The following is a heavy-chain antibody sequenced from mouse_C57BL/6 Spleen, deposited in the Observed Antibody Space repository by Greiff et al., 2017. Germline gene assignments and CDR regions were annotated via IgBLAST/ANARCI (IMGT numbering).Heavy chain of an antibody. D-gene: IGHD1-1*01. CDR2: IRLKSDNYAT. Sequence: EVQRVESGGGLVQPGGSMKLSCVASGFTFSNYWMNWVRQSPEKGLEWVAQIRLKSDNYATHSAESVKGRFTISRDESKSSVYLQMNNLRAEDTGIYYCTRYYGSSDYFDCWGQGTTLTVSS. CDR3: TRYYGSSDYFDC. J-gene: IGHJ2*01. CDR1: GFTFSNYW. V-gene: IGHV6-3*01.